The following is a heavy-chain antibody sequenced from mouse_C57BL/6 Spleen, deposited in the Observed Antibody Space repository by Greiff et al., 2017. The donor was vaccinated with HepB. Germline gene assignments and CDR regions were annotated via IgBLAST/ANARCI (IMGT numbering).Heavy chain of an antibody. J-gene: IGHJ4*01. CDR3: AREGDYDYDRGVYYAMDY. CDR1: GYTFTSYW. D-gene: IGHD2-4*01. Sequence: QVQLQQPGAELVRPGSSVKLSCKASGYTFTSYWMDWVKQRPGQGLEWIGNIYPSDSETHYNQKFKDKATLTVDKSSSTAYMQLSSLTSEDSAVYYCAREGDYDYDRGVYYAMDYWGPGTSVTVSS. CDR2: IYPSDSET. V-gene: IGHV1-61*01.